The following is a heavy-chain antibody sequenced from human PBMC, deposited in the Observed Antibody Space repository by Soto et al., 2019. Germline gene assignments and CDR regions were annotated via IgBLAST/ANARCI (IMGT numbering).Heavy chain of an antibody. D-gene: IGHD6-19*01. CDR1: GGSISSSNW. Sequence: SETLSLTCAVSGGSISSSNWWSWVRQPPGKGLEWIGEIYHSGSTNYNPSLKSRVTISVDKSKNQFSLKLSSVTAADTAVYYCARGSSSGWYGAFDYWGQGTLVTVSS. CDR2: IYHSGST. J-gene: IGHJ4*02. CDR3: ARGSSSGWYGAFDY. V-gene: IGHV4-4*02.